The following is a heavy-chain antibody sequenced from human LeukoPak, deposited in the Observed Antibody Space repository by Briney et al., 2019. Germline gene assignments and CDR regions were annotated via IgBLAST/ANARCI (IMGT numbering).Heavy chain of an antibody. CDR3: AREGSRRYDILTGIDY. Sequence: ASVKVSCKASRYTFTSYYMHWVRQAPGQGLEWMGIINPSGGSTSYAQKFQGRVTMTRDTSTSTVYMELSSLRSEDTAVYYCAREGSRRYDILTGIDYWGQGTLVTVSS. D-gene: IGHD3-9*01. J-gene: IGHJ4*02. CDR1: RYTFTSYY. V-gene: IGHV1-46*01. CDR2: INPSGGST.